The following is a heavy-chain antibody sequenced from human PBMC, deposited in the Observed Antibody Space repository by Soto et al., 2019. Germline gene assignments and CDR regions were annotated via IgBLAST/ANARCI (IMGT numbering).Heavy chain of an antibody. Sequence: GGSLRLSCAASGFTFSSNWMHWVRQGPGKGLVWVSRIDNDGSSRDYADSVKGRFTISRDNAKNTLYLEMSSLRAEDTAVYYCARDLRYCSGGSCYTFDYWGQGTLVTVSS. CDR3: ARDLRYCSGGSCYTFDY. D-gene: IGHD2-15*01. CDR2: IDNDGSSR. J-gene: IGHJ4*02. CDR1: GFTFSSNW. V-gene: IGHV3-74*01.